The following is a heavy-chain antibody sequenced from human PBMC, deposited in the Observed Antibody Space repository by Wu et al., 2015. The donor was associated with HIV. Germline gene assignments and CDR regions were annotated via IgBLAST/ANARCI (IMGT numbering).Heavy chain of an antibody. Sequence: QVQLVQSGAESGAEVKKPGASVKVSCKTSGYTFSNYDINWVRQATGQGLEWMGWMNPNSDNTGYAQKFQGRVTMTSNYSITTAYMELSSLRSEDTAVYYCARSKARYYYDSSGYYSQNYYYYGMDVVGPKGPRSPSPQ. CDR3: ARSKARYYYDSSGYYSQNYYYYGMDV. CDR1: GYTFSNYD. D-gene: IGHD3-22*01. J-gene: IGHJ6*01. V-gene: IGHV1-8*02. CDR2: MNPNSDNT.